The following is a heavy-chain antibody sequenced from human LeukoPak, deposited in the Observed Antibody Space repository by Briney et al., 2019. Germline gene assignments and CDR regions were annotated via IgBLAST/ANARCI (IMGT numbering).Heavy chain of an antibody. CDR2: IKEDGSDK. V-gene: IGHV3-7*01. CDR3: ARDGWRAINY. Sequence: PGGSLRLSCAASGFTFSTYWMSWVRQAPGKGLEWVANIKEDGSDKNYVDSVRGRFTISRDNAKNSLFLQMNSLRAEDTAVYYCARDGWRAINYWGQGTLVTVS. J-gene: IGHJ4*02. D-gene: IGHD5-24*01. CDR1: GFTFSTYW.